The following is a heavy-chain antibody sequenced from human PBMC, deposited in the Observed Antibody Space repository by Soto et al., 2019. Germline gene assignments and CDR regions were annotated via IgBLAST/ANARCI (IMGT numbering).Heavy chain of an antibody. CDR2: IDNAGTDS. D-gene: IGHD3-10*01. CDR3: ARGWFGPDV. Sequence: EVQLVESGGGLVQPGGSLRPSCAASGFTLSGRSMHWVRQAPGKGLVWVSGIDNAGTDSTYADSVKGRFTSSRDNAKNMLYLRMNSLRVEDTAGYYCARGWFGPDVWGKGTTVTVSS. J-gene: IGHJ6*04. V-gene: IGHV3-74*01. CDR1: GFTLSGRS.